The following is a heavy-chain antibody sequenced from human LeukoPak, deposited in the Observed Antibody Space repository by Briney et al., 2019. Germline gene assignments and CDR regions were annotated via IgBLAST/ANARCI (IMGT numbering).Heavy chain of an antibody. CDR1: GYSLSSGYY. D-gene: IGHD3-22*01. Sequence: PSETLSLTCTVSGYSLSSGYYWGWIRQPPGKGLEWIGSIYHSGSTYYNPSLKSRVIISVDTSKYQFSLKLSSVTAADTAVYYCARANYYDSSGYYGGEGYFDYWGQGTLVTVSS. V-gene: IGHV4-38-2*02. J-gene: IGHJ4*02. CDR3: ARANYYDSSGYYGGEGYFDY. CDR2: IYHSGST.